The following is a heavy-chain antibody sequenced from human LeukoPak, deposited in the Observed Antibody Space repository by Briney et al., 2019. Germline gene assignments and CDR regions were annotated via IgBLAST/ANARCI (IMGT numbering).Heavy chain of an antibody. V-gene: IGHV1-69*04. D-gene: IGHD5-24*01. J-gene: IGHJ5*02. CDR2: IIPILVIA. CDR3: ARWLQLQEGNWFDP. Sequence: SVKVSCKASGATFSSYAISWVRQAPGQGLEWMGRIIPILVIANYAQKFQGRVTITTDESTSTAYMELSSLRSEDTAVYYCARWLQLQEGNWFDPWGQGTLVTVSS. CDR1: GATFSSYA.